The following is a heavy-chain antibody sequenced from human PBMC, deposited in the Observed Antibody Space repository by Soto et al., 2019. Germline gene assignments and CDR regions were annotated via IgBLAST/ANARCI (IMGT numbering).Heavy chain of an antibody. CDR2: IYHSGST. CDR1: GGSISSGGYS. Sequence: QLQLQESGSGLVKPSQTLSLTCAVSGGSISSGGYSWSWIRQPPGKGLEGIGYIYHSGSTYYNPSLKSRVTISVDRSKNQFSLKLSSVTAADTAVYYCAGSAYYYDSSGYYPSWWGQGTLVTVSS. D-gene: IGHD3-22*01. CDR3: AGSAYYYDSSGYYPSW. V-gene: IGHV4-30-2*01. J-gene: IGHJ4*02.